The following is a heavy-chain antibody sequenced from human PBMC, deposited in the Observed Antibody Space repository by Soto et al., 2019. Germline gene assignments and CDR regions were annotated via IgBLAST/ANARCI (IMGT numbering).Heavy chain of an antibody. CDR1: GFTFSSYG. J-gene: IGHJ6*02. V-gene: IGHV3-30*18. CDR2: ISYDGSNK. D-gene: IGHD6-13*01. CDR3: AKDQSWEARDGYYYYYGMDV. Sequence: PGGSLRLSCVASGFTFSSYGMHWVRQAPGKGLEWVAVISYDGSNKYYADSVKGRFTISRDNSKNTLYLQMNSLRAEDTAVYYCAKDQSWEARDGYYYYYGMDVWGQGTTVTVSS.